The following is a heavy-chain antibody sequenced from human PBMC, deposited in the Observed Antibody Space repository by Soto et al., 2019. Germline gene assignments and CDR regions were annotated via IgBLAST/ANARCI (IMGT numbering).Heavy chain of an antibody. V-gene: IGHV4-39*01. CDR3: ARHKRQFYYCDSSGSISWFDP. J-gene: IGHJ5*02. D-gene: IGHD3-22*01. CDR2: IYYSGST. Sequence: SETLSLTCTVSGGSISSSSYYWGWIRQPPGKGLEWIGSIYYSGSTYYNPSLKSRVTISVDTSKNQFSLKLSSVTAADTAVYYCARHKRQFYYCDSSGSISWFDPWGQGTLVTVSS. CDR1: GGSISSSSYY.